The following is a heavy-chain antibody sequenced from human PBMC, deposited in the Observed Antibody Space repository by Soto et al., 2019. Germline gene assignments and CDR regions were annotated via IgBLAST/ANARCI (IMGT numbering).Heavy chain of an antibody. CDR3: AKKPNGFDS. Sequence: GGSLRLSCAASGLTFSRHAMAWVRQAPGKGLEWLSSISESSSNTYYADSVKGRFTISKGNSKNMLYLQMNSLRDEDTAVYYCAKKPNGFDSWGQGTLVTVSS. J-gene: IGHJ5*01. CDR2: ISESSSNT. CDR1: GLTFSRHA. V-gene: IGHV3-23*01.